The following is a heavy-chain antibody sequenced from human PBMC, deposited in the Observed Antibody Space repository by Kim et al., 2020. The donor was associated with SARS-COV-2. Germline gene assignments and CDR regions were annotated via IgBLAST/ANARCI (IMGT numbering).Heavy chain of an antibody. CDR3: AREADYDSSGYFDAFDV. Sequence: FQSRVTSTRDTSASTAYMELSSLRSEDTAVYYCAREADYDSSGYFDAFDVWGQGTMVTVSS. V-gene: IGHV1-3*01. J-gene: IGHJ3*01. D-gene: IGHD3-22*01.